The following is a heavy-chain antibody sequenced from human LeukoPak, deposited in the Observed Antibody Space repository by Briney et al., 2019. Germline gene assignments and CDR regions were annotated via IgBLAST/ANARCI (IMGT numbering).Heavy chain of an antibody. CDR1: GYTFTDHA. CDR2: INTANGDT. D-gene: IGHD3-16*01. CDR3: TSKPRGESRPFNY. Sequence: GASVKVSCKTSGYTFTDHAVHWVRRAPGQSLEWMGWINTANGDTGYSQKFQGGVTITSDTSATTAYMEMSSLRSGDTAVFYCTSKPRGESRPFNYWGQGTLVTVSS. V-gene: IGHV1-3*04. J-gene: IGHJ4*02.